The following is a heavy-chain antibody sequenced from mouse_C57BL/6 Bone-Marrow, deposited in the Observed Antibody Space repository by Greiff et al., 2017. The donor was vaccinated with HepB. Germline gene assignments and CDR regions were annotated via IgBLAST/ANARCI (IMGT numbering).Heavy chain of an antibody. CDR3: ARALLRGGYFDY. J-gene: IGHJ2*01. D-gene: IGHD1-2*01. Sequence: EVKLVESGGGLVQPGGSLKLSCAASGFTFSDYYMYWVRQTPEKRLEWVAYISNGGGSTYYPDTVKGRFTISRDNAKNTLYLQMSRLKSEDTAMYYWARALLRGGYFDYWGQGTTLTVSS. CDR2: ISNGGGST. V-gene: IGHV5-12*01. CDR1: GFTFSDYY.